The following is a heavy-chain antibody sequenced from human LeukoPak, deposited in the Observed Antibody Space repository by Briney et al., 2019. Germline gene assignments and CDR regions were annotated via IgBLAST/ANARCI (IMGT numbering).Heavy chain of an antibody. CDR3: ARDGYCSSTSCLYYYYMDV. CDR2: ISYDGSNK. CDR1: GFAFRIFP. Sequence: GGSLRLSCAASGFAFRIFPMIWARQAPGKGLEWVAVISYDGSNKYYADSVKGRFTISRDNSKNTLYLQMNSLRAEDTAVYYCARDGYCSSTSCLYYYYMDVWGKGTTVTVSS. J-gene: IGHJ6*03. V-gene: IGHV3-30*04. D-gene: IGHD2-2*03.